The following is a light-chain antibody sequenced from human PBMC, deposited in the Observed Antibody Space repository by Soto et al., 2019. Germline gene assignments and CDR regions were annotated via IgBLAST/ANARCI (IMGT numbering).Light chain of an antibody. CDR3: GTWDIDLNVYV. V-gene: IGLV1-51*01. Sequence: QSVLPQPPSVSAAPGQKVSISCSGSNSNIGNNFVSWYQQLPGTAPKLLIYDTDKRPSGIPDRFSGSKSGTSATLGITGLQTGDEADYYCGTWDIDLNVYVFGSGTKVTVL. CDR1: NSNIGNNF. J-gene: IGLJ1*01. CDR2: DTD.